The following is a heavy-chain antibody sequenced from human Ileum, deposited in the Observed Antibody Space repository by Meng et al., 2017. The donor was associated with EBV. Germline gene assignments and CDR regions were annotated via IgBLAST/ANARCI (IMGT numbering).Heavy chain of an antibody. CDR1: GYTFTNYG. Sequence: QAQLVESGGEVKKPGASVKVSCKASGYTFTNYGITWVRQAPGQGLEWMGWISAYNGNTNYAQTLQGRVTMTTDTSTSTVYMELGSLRSDDTAVYYCARVEVGITSGDYWGQGTLVTVSS. CDR3: ARVEVGITSGDY. J-gene: IGHJ4*02. CDR2: ISAYNGNT. V-gene: IGHV1-18*01. D-gene: IGHD1-26*01.